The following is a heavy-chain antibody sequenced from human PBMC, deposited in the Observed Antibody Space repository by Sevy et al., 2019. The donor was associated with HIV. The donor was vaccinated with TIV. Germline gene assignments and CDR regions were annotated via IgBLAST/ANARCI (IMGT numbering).Heavy chain of an antibody. Sequence: GGCLRLSCTASGFTFSNAWMSWVRQVPGKGLEWIGRIKNSSDGGTRDYGAPGKGRFTISRDDSKNTLFLHMNSLRTDDTALYYCTTEYPSGPFDFWGQGALVTVSS. CDR1: GFTFSNAW. V-gene: IGHV3-15*01. J-gene: IGHJ4*02. CDR2: IKNSSDGGTR. CDR3: TTEYPSGPFDF.